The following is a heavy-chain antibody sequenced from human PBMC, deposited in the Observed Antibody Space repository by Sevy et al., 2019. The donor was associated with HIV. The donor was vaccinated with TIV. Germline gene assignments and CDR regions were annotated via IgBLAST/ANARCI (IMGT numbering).Heavy chain of an antibody. CDR3: ARDPSRGFEEAFDI. Sequence: GGSQRLSCAASGFTFSSYGMHWVRQAPGKGLEWVAVIWYDGSNKYYADSVKGRFTFSRDNSKNTLYLQMNSLRAEDTAVYYCARDPSRGFEEAFDIWGQGTMVTVSS. D-gene: IGHD2-15*01. J-gene: IGHJ3*02. CDR1: GFTFSSYG. V-gene: IGHV3-33*01. CDR2: IWYDGSNK.